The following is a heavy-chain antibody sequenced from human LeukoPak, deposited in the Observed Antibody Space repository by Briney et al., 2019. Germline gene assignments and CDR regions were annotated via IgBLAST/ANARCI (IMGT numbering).Heavy chain of an antibody. J-gene: IGHJ3*02. Sequence: SETLSLTCTVSGGSISSSSYYWGWIRQPPGKGLEWIGSIYYSGSTYYNPSLKRRVTISVDTSKNQFSLKLSSVTAADTAVYYCARHMDIVVVTAIHDDAFDIWGQGTMVTVSS. CDR1: GGSISSSSYY. D-gene: IGHD2-21*02. CDR3: ARHMDIVVVTAIHDDAFDI. V-gene: IGHV4-39*01. CDR2: IYYSGST.